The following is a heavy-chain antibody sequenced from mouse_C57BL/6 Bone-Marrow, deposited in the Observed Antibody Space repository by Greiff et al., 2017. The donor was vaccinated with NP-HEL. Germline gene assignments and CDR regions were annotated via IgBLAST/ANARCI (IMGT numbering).Heavy chain of an antibody. CDR1: GYSFTGYY. CDR2: INPSTGGT. CDR3: ARITTVVAWYFDY. Sequence: VQLKESGPELVKPGASVKISCKASGYSFTGYYMNWVKQSPEKSLEWIGEINPSTGGTTYNQKFKAKATLTVDKSSSTAYMQLKSLTSEDSAVYYCARITTVVAWYFDYWGQGTTLTVSS. V-gene: IGHV1-42*01. D-gene: IGHD1-1*01. J-gene: IGHJ2*01.